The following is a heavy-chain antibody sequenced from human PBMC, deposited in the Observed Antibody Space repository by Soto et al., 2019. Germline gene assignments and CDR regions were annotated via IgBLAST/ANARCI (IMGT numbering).Heavy chain of an antibody. CDR2: IYPGDSDT. D-gene: IGHD6-6*01. CDR1: GYSFTSYW. Sequence: GESLKISCNGSGYSFTSYWICWVRQMPGKGLEWMGIIYPGDSDTRYSPSFQGQVTISADKSISTAYLQWSSLKASDTAMYYCARRPIAARTYYYYGMDVWGQGTTVTVSS. V-gene: IGHV5-51*01. J-gene: IGHJ6*02. CDR3: ARRPIAARTYYYYGMDV.